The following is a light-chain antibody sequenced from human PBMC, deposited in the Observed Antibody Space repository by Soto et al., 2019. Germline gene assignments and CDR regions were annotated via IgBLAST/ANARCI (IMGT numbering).Light chain of an antibody. CDR1: NIGSYS. Sequence: SYVLTQPPSVSVAPGKTARITCGGNNIGSYSVHWYQQKPGQAPVLVIYYDSDRPSGIPERFSGSNSGNTATLTIRRVGAGEDADYYCPVWDSISDWVFGGGTKLTVL. CDR3: PVWDSISDWV. CDR2: YDS. V-gene: IGLV3-21*04. J-gene: IGLJ3*02.